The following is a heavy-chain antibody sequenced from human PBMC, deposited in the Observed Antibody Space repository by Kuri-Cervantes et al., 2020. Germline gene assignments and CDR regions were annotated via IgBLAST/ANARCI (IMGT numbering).Heavy chain of an antibody. D-gene: IGHD3-10*01. J-gene: IGHJ4*02. Sequence: GSLRLSCTVSGGSIGSYYWSWIRQPAGKGLEWIGLLLTSGSTNYNPSLKSRVTISVDTSKNQISLKLSSVTAADTAVYYCARHPGYYYGSGSYWDYWGQGTLVTVSS. V-gene: IGHV4-4*07. CDR3: ARHPGYYYGSGSYWDY. CDR1: GGSIGSYY. CDR2: LLTSGST.